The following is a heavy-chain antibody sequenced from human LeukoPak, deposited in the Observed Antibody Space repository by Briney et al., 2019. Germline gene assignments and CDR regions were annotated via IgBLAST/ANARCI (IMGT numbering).Heavy chain of an antibody. CDR1: GFTFSSYG. D-gene: IGHD6-6*01. CDR2: IWYDGSNK. J-gene: IGHJ6*03. V-gene: IGHV3-33*01. Sequence: PGGSLRLSCAASGFTFSSYGMHWVRQAPGKGLEWVAVIWYDGSNKYYADSVKGRFTISRDNSKNTLYLQMNSLRAEDTAVYYCARAYSSSVVGYYYYYMDVWGKGATVTVSS. CDR3: ARAYSSSVVGYYYYYMDV.